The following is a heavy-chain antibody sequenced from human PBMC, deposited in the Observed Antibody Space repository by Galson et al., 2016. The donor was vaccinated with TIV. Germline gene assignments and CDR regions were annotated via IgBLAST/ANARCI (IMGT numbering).Heavy chain of an antibody. J-gene: IGHJ3*02. Sequence: QSGAEVKKPGESLKISCKTSGYRSTTNWIAWVRQVPGKGLEWMGIIFPGDSETRYSPSFQGQVTISVDKSFSTAYLQWSYLKTSDSAMYYCASLGDSSGSHLTDAFDIWGQGTLTTVSS. CDR3: ASLGDSSGSHLTDAFDI. CDR1: GYRSTTNW. D-gene: IGHD3-22*01. V-gene: IGHV5-51*03. CDR2: IFPGDSET.